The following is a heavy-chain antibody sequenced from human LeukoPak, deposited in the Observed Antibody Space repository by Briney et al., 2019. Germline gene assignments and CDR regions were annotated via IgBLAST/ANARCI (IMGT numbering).Heavy chain of an antibody. Sequence: GGSLRLSCAASGFTFDDYAMHWIRQAPGKGLEWVSGISWNSGSIGYADSVKGRFTISRDNAKNSLYLQMNSLRAEDTALYYCAKDMLEWELEGSLDYWGQGTLVTVSS. CDR2: ISWNSGSI. CDR3: AKDMLEWELEGSLDY. D-gene: IGHD1-26*01. V-gene: IGHV3-9*01. CDR1: GFTFDDYA. J-gene: IGHJ4*02.